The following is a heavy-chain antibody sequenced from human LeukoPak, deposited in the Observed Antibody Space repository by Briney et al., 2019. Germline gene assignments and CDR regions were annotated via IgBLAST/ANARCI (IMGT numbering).Heavy chain of an antibody. D-gene: IGHD2-8*02. CDR1: GGSISSYY. CDR2: IYTSGST. CDR3: AREDYSWWSVDY. Sequence: SETLSLTCTVSGGSISSYYWSWIRQPAGKGLEWIGRIYTSGSTNYDPSLKSRVTMSVDTSKNQFSLKLSSVTAADTAVYYCAREDYSWWSVDYWGQGTLVTVPS. J-gene: IGHJ4*02. V-gene: IGHV4-4*07.